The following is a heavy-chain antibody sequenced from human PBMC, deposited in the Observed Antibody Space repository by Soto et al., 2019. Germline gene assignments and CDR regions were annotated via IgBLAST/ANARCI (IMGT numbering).Heavy chain of an antibody. CDR3: AKSRGGSSWYEGDS. D-gene: IGHD6-13*01. J-gene: IGHJ4*02. V-gene: IGHV3-30*18. CDR1: GFTFSSYG. CDR2: ISYAGDYQ. Sequence: QVQLVESGGGVVQPGRSLRLSCAASGFTFSSYGMHWVRQAPGKGLEWVAVISYAGDYQYYADSVKGRFTISRDNSKNTLYLQMNTLRPEDTAVYFCAKSRGGSSWYEGDSWGKGTLVTVSS.